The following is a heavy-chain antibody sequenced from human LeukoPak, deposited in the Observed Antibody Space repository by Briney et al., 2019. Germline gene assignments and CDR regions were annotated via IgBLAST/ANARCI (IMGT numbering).Heavy chain of an antibody. V-gene: IGHV3-23*01. CDR1: GFTFSSYG. Sequence: GGSLRLSCAASGFTFSSYGMSWVRQAPGKGLEWVSTISGSGGSTYYADSVKGRFTISRDNSKNMLYLQMNSLRAEDTAVYYCAKDRQGGSGSYFDYWGQGTLVTVSS. CDR3: AKDRQGGSGSYFDY. J-gene: IGHJ4*02. CDR2: ISGSGGST. D-gene: IGHD3-10*01.